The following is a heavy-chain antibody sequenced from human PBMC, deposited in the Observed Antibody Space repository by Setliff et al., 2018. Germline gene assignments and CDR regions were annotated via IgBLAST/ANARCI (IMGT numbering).Heavy chain of an antibody. V-gene: IGHV5-51*01. J-gene: IGHJ6*02. Sequence: GESLKISCKGSGYSFTRYWIGWVRQMPGKGLEWMGIIYPSDSDTRYSPSFQGQVTISADKSISTAYQQWSSLKASDTAMYYCARRQGANWGSDYYYGMDVWGQGTTVTVSS. CDR3: ARRQGANWGSDYYYGMDV. D-gene: IGHD7-27*01. CDR2: IYPSDSDT. CDR1: GYSFTRYW.